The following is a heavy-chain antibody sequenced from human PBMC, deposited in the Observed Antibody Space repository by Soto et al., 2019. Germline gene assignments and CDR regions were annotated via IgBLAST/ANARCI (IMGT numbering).Heavy chain of an antibody. CDR3: ARGLWGVALNQAFDV. CDR2: ISGSGGGT. V-gene: IGHV3-23*01. Sequence: EVQVLESGGGLVQPGGSLRLSCAASGFIFSTSAMTRVRQAPGKGLEWVSSISGSGGGTYYADSVKGRFTISRDNSKDTLYIQMNSLRVEDTAIYYSARGLWGVALNQAFDVWGQGTMVTVSS. J-gene: IGHJ3*01. CDR1: GFIFSTSA. D-gene: IGHD6-13*01.